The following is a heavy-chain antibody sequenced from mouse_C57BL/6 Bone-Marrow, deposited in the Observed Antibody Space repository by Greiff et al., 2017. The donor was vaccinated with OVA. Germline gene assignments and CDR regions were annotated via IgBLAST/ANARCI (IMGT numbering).Heavy chain of an antibody. CDR3: ARYAYGGWFAY. CDR2: INPYNGGT. Sequence: EVKLMESGPVLVKPGASVKMSCKASGYTFTDYYMNWVKQSHGKSLEWIGVINPYNGGTSYNQKFKGKATLTVDKSSSTAYMELNSLTSEDSAVYYCARYAYGGWFAYWGQGTLVTVSA. V-gene: IGHV1-19*01. CDR1: GYTFTDYY. D-gene: IGHD6-5*01. J-gene: IGHJ3*01.